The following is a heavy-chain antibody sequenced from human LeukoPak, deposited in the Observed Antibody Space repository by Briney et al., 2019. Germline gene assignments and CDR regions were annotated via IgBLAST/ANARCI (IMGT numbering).Heavy chain of an antibody. J-gene: IGHJ4*02. CDR1: GGSISSGGYY. Sequence: PSQTLSLTCTVSGGSISSGGYYWSWIRQHPGGGLQWIGYMYYSGSTNYNPSLKSRVTISVDTSKNQFSLKLSSVTAADTAVYYCARAPAETIDVYFDYWGQGTLVTVSS. CDR3: ARAPAETIDVYFDY. CDR2: MYYSGST. D-gene: IGHD1-7*01. V-gene: IGHV4-31*03.